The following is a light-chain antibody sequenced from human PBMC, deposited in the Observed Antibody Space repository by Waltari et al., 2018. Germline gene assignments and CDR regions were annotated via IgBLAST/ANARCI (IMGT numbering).Light chain of an antibody. CDR3: KSYTGTGSWV. CDR2: DVS. J-gene: IGLJ3*02. CDR1: KSDVGFYNY. V-gene: IGLV2-14*03. Sequence: TGTKSDVGFYNYVSWYQQHPGKAPKVIIYDVSQRPSGISNRFSGSKSGNTASLTISGLQADDEADYYCKSYTGTGSWVFGGGTKLTVL.